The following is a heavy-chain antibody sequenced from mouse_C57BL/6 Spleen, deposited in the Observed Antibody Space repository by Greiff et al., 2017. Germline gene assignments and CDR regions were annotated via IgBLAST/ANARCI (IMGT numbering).Heavy chain of an antibody. J-gene: IGHJ2*01. CDR3: ACSPRDSPYCDY. CDR1: GYTFTSYW. Sequence: QVQLQQPGAELVRPGSSVKLSCTASGYTFTSYWMHWVKQRPIQGLEWIGNIDPSDSETQYNQKFKDKATLTVDKSSSTAYMQLSSLTSEDSAVYYGACSPRDSPYCDYWGQGTTLTVSS. V-gene: IGHV1-52*01. CDR2: IDPSDSET. D-gene: IGHD3-3*01.